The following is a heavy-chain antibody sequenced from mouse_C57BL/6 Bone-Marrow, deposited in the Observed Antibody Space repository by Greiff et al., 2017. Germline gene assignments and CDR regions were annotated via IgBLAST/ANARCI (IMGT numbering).Heavy chain of an antibody. J-gene: IGHJ3*01. CDR1: GYTFTEYT. Sequence: QVQLQQSGAELVKPGASVKLSCKASGYTFTEYTIHWVKQRSGQGLEWIGEIDTSDSYTNYTQKFKGKSTLTVDKSSSTAYMQLSSLTSEDSAVYYCARERTAQAFAYWCRGTLVTVSA. D-gene: IGHD3-2*02. V-gene: IGHV1-69*01. CDR3: ARERTAQAFAY. CDR2: IDTSDSYT.